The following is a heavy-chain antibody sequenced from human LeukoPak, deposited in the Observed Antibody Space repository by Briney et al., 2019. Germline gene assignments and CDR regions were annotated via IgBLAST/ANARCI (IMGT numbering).Heavy chain of an antibody. V-gene: IGHV4-59*01. D-gene: IGHD3-3*01. CDR1: GGSISSYY. CDR3: ARDLRSYDFWSGYFNWFDP. Sequence: SETLSLTCTVSGGSISSYYWSWIRQPPGKGLEWSGYIYYSGSTNYNPSLKSRVTISVDTSKNQFSLKLSSVTAADTAVYYCARDLRSYDFWSGYFNWFDPWGQGTLVTVSS. CDR2: IYYSGST. J-gene: IGHJ5*02.